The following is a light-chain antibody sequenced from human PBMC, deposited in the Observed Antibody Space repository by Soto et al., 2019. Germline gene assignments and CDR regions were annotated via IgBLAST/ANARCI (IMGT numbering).Light chain of an antibody. CDR3: QQYKFYWT. V-gene: IGKV1-5*03. CDR1: RTLTGH. J-gene: IGKJ1*01. Sequence: DLQMTQSPSTLSASVGDRVTITCRASRTLTGHLAWYQQKPGKAPNLLIYEASSLESGVPSRFSGSGFDTEFTLTISSLQPDDFATYYCQQYKFYWTFGQGTKVEIK. CDR2: EAS.